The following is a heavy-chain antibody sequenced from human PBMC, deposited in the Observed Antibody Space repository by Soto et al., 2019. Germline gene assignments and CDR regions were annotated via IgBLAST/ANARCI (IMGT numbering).Heavy chain of an antibody. CDR1: GGTFSSYA. J-gene: IGHJ6*02. Sequence: VASVKVSCKASGGTFSSYAISWVRQAPGQGLEWMGGIIPIFGTANYAQKFQGRVAITADKSTSTAYMELSSLRSEDTAVYYCARGEYYYGSGSWKDDYYYGMDVWGQGTTVTVSS. CDR2: IIPIFGTA. CDR3: ARGEYYYGSGSWKDDYYYGMDV. V-gene: IGHV1-69*06. D-gene: IGHD3-10*01.